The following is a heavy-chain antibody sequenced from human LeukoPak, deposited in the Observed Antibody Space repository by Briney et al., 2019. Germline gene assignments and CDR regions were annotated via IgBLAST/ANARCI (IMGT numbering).Heavy chain of an antibody. J-gene: IGHJ4*02. D-gene: IGHD3-10*01. CDR2: IYTSGST. V-gene: IGHV4-61*02. CDR1: GGSISSGSYY. Sequence: SQTLSLTCTVSGGSISSGSYYWSWIRQPAGKGLEWIGRIYTSGSTNSNPSLKSRVTISVDTSKNQFSLKLSSVTAADTAVYYCARAMVRGPPDYWGQGTLVTVSS. CDR3: ARAMVRGPPDY.